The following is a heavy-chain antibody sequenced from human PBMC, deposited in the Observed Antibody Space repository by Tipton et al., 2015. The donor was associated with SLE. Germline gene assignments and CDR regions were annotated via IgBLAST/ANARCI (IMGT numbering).Heavy chain of an antibody. D-gene: IGHD1-1*01. CDR3: AKNRGTESF. V-gene: IGHV3-23*03. CDR1: GFAFSSNA. J-gene: IGHJ4*02. CDR2: IYSGSDTT. Sequence: SLRLSCVASGFAFSSNAMSWVRQAPGKGLEWVSIIYSGSDTTYYADSVKGRFTISRDNSKNTLYLQLNSLRAEDTAVYYCAKNRGTESFWGQGTLVTVSS.